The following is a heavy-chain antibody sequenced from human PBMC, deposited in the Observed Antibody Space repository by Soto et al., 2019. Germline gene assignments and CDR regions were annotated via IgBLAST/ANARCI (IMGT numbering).Heavy chain of an antibody. CDR3: ARVGYYDSSGYYYPHYFDY. Sequence: QVQLQESGPGLVKPSETLSLTCTVSGGSISSYYWSWIRQPPGKGLEWIGYIYYSGSTNYNPSLMLRVPISVVTSKNPLCLKLSSVTAADTAVYYCARVGYYDSSGYYYPHYFDYLGQGTLVTVSS. V-gene: IGHV4-59*01. CDR2: IYYSGST. J-gene: IGHJ4*02. CDR1: GGSISSYY. D-gene: IGHD3-22*01.